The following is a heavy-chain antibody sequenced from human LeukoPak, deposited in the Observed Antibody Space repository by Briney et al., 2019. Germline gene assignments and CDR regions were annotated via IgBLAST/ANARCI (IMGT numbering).Heavy chain of an antibody. V-gene: IGHV3-23*01. J-gene: IGHJ4*02. CDR3: AKVSAPYHYDSSSRNYYFDY. D-gene: IGHD3-22*01. CDR2: ISGSGSYT. Sequence: ETLSLTCTVSGGSISSSSYYWVWLPQPPGKGREWLTDISGSGSYTYYADSVMARFTISRDNPKTTMYMQLNSVRAEDTSVYYGAKVSAPYHYDSSSRNYYFDYWGQGTLVTVSS. CDR1: GGSISSSSYY.